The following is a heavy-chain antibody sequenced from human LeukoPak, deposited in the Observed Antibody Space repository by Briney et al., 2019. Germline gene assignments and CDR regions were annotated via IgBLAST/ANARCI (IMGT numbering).Heavy chain of an antibody. Sequence: SETLSLTCTVSGGSISGYYWSWIRQPPGEGLEWIGYISASGTTNYNPSLKSRVTMSVDTSKNQFSLKLGSVTAADTAVYYCARPPNDAFDIWGQGTMVTVSS. CDR1: GGSISGYY. V-gene: IGHV4-4*09. CDR2: ISASGTT. CDR3: ARPPNDAFDI. J-gene: IGHJ3*02.